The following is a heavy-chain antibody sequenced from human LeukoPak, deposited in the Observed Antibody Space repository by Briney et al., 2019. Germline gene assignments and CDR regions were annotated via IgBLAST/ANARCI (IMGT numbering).Heavy chain of an antibody. D-gene: IGHD3-22*01. CDR1: GFTFDDYA. V-gene: IGHV3-9*03. Sequence: GRSLRLSCAASGFTFDDYAMHWVRQAPRKGLEWVSGISWNSGSIGYADSVKGRFTISRDNAKNSLYLQMNSLRAEDMALYYCAEGLKYYYDSSGYQIDAFDIWGQGTMVTVSS. CDR3: AEGLKYYYDSSGYQIDAFDI. J-gene: IGHJ3*02. CDR2: ISWNSGSI.